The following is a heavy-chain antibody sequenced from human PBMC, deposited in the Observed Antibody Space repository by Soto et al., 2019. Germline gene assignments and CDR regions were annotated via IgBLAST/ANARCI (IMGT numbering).Heavy chain of an antibody. CDR1: GYDFSTYW. J-gene: IGHJ4*02. CDR3: PRLPRDCNYTSCYFADS. CDR2: MYPGDSDT. D-gene: IGHD2-2*01. V-gene: IGHV5-51*01. Sequence: PGESLKISCXGFGYDFSTYWFGWVRQMSGKGLEWMGIMYPGDSDTRLNPSFRGRVTLSVDTSVSTAYLQWDSLQASDTAIYYCPRLPRDCNYTSCYFADSWGQGTQVTVSS.